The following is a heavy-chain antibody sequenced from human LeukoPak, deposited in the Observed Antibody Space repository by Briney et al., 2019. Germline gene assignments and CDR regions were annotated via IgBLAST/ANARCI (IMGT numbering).Heavy chain of an antibody. J-gene: IGHJ4*02. Sequence: GGSLRLSCAASGFTLSSYAMSWVRQAPGKGLEWVSVIYSGGSTYYADSVKGRFTISRDNSKNTLYLQMNSLRAEDTAVYYCARYNWNDGSIDYWGQGTLVTVSS. CDR3: ARYNWNDGSIDY. CDR2: IYSGGST. V-gene: IGHV3-66*02. CDR1: GFTLSSYA. D-gene: IGHD1-20*01.